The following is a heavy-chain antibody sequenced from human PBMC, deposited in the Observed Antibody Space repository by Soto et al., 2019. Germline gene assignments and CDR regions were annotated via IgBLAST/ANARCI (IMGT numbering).Heavy chain of an antibody. CDR3: AKDPYGSGSQY. J-gene: IGHJ4*02. V-gene: IGHV3-23*01. CDR1: GFTFSSYA. CDR2: ISGSGGST. Sequence: EVQLLEAGGGLVQPGGSVRLSCAASGFTFSSYAMSWVRQAPGKGLEWVSAISGSGGSTYYADSVKGRFTIFRDNSKNTLYLQMDSLRAEDTAVYYCAKDPYGSGSQYWGQGTLVTVSS. D-gene: IGHD3-10*01.